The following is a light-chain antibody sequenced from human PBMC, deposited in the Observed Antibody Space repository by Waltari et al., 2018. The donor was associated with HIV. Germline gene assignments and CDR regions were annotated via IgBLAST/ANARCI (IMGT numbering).Light chain of an antibody. Sequence: QSALTQPASVSGNHGQSVTITCPGTDIDIGNYNLVSLFQQHPGKAPKLLIYDVSKRPSGVSSRFSGSKSGYFASLTISGLLTEDESSYYCLTYVSKTSTWQFGGGTYLTV. J-gene: IGLJ3*02. CDR2: DVS. CDR3: LTYVSKTSTWQ. CDR1: DIDIGNYNL. V-gene: IGLV2-23*02.